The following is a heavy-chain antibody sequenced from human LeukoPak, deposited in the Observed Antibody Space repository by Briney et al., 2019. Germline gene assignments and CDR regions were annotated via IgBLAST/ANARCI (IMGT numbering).Heavy chain of an antibody. CDR3: VRDNLYYYDSSGYTFDY. V-gene: IGHV3-23*01. J-gene: IGHJ4*02. Sequence: GGSLRLSCAASGFTFSSYAMTWVRQAPGRGLEWVSVISGSGGSTYYADSVKGRFTISRDNSKNTLYLQINSLRAEDTAVYYCVRDNLYYYDSSGYTFDYWGQGTLVTVSS. CDR2: ISGSGGST. D-gene: IGHD3-22*01. CDR1: GFTFSSYA.